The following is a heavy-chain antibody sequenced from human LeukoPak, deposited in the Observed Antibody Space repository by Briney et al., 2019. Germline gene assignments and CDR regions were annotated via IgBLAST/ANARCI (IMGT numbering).Heavy chain of an antibody. V-gene: IGHV4-59*01. D-gene: IGHD1-1*01. Sequence: PWETLSLTCTVSGGSISSYYWSWIRQPPGKGLEWIGHIYGSGSTNYNPALKSRVTLSVDTSKNQFSLKLSSVTAADTAVYYCAREGTSGTHLNRFDPWGQGTLVTVSS. CDR3: AREGTSGTHLNRFDP. CDR1: GGSISSYY. CDR2: IYGSGST. J-gene: IGHJ5*02.